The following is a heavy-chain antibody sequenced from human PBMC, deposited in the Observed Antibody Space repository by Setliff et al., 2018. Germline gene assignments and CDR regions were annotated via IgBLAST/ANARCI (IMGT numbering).Heavy chain of an antibody. Sequence: SETLSLTCAVYGGSFSGYYWSWIRQPPGKGLEWIGEINHSGSTKYNPSLKSRVTISVDTSKNQFSLKLSSVTAADTAVYCCARVSQYSSGWYYYYYYGMDVWGQGTTVTVSS. J-gene: IGHJ6*02. D-gene: IGHD6-19*01. CDR3: ARVSQYSSGWYYYYYYGMDV. V-gene: IGHV4-34*01. CDR2: INHSGST. CDR1: GGSFSGYY.